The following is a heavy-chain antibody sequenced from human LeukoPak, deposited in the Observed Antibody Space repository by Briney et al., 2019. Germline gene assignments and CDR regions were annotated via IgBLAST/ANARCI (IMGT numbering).Heavy chain of an antibody. CDR1: GGSLSGYY. Sequence: SETLSLTCAVYGGSLSGYYWSWIRQPPGKGLEWIGTIYYSGSTYYNPSLKGRVTISVDTSKNQFSLKLSSVTAADTAVYYCARSITMVRGVPRWGQGTLVTVSS. J-gene: IGHJ4*02. V-gene: IGHV4-34*01. D-gene: IGHD3-10*01. CDR2: IYYSGST. CDR3: ARSITMVRGVPR.